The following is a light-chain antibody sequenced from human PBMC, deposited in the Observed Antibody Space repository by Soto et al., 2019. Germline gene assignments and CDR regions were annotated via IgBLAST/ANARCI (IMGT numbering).Light chain of an antibody. CDR1: QGISTY. J-gene: IGKJ2*01. CDR2: AAS. CDR3: QQSYSTPHT. V-gene: IGKV1-39*01. Sequence: DIQMTQSPSSLSASVGDRVTITCRASQGISTYLNWYQQKPGKAPRLLIYAASSLQSGVPSRFSGSGSVTDFTLTISSLQPEDFATYYCQQSYSTPHTFGQGTKLEIK.